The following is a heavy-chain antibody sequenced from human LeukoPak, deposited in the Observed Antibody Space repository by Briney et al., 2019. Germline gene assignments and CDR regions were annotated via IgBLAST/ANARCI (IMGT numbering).Heavy chain of an antibody. D-gene: IGHD1-26*01. CDR3: ARSGSYGGHFDN. J-gene: IGHJ4*02. Sequence: SVTLSLTCTVSGASISNYYCSWIRQSPGKGLEWIGYIYYSGTTNYNPSLKSRVTISVDTSKNQFSLKLTSVTAADTAVYYCARSGSYGGHFDNWGQGTLVTVSS. V-gene: IGHV4-59*08. CDR1: GASISNYY. CDR2: IYYSGTT.